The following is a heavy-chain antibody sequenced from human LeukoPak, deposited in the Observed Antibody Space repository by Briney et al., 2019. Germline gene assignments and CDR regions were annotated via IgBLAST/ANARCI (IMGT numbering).Heavy chain of an antibody. J-gene: IGHJ5*02. CDR2: IYYSGST. V-gene: IGHV4-39*01. Sequence: SETLSLTCAVSGGSISSSNWWSWVRQPPGKGLEWIGSIYYSGSTYYNPSLKSRVTISVDTSKNQFSLKLSSVTAADTAVYYCARSSELLLNWFDPWGQGTLVTVSS. D-gene: IGHD3-10*01. CDR1: GGSISSSNW. CDR3: ARSSELLLNWFDP.